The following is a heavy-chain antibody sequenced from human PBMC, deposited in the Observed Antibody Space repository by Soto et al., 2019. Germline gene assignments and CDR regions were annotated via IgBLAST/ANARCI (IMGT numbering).Heavy chain of an antibody. V-gene: IGHV1-18*01. Sequence: GASVKVSCKASGYTFTSYGISWVRQAPGQGLEWVGWISAYNGNTNYAQKLQGRVTMTTDTSTSTAYMELRSLRSDDTAVYYCASVDDYGDYGAFEYWGQGTLVTVSS. J-gene: IGHJ4*02. CDR1: GYTFTSYG. D-gene: IGHD4-17*01. CDR2: ISAYNGNT. CDR3: ASVDDYGDYGAFEY.